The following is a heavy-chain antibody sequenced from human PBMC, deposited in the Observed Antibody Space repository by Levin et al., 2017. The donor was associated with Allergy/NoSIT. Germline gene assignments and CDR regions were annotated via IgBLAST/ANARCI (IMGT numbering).Heavy chain of an antibody. J-gene: IGHJ3*02. D-gene: IGHD3-10*01. Sequence: GGSLRLSCAASGFTFSSYSMNWVRQAPGKGLEWVSSISSSSSYIYYADSVKGRFTISRDNAKNSLYLQMNSLRAEDTAVYYCARGITMVRDHSDAFDIWGQGTMVTVSS. CDR1: GFTFSSYS. CDR2: ISSSSSYI. V-gene: IGHV3-21*01. CDR3: ARGITMVRDHSDAFDI.